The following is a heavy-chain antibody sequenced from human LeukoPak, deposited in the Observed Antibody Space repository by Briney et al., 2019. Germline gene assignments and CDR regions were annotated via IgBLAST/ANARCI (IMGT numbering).Heavy chain of an antibody. D-gene: IGHD5-18*01. CDR2: INPSGGST. Sequence: ASVKVSCKASGYTFTSYYMHWVRHAPGQGLEWMGIINPSGGSTSYAQKFQGRVTMTRDTSTSTVYMELSSLRSEDTAVYYCARGSPPGVTRPDYFDYWGQGTLVTVSS. CDR3: ARGSPPGVTRPDYFDY. J-gene: IGHJ4*02. CDR1: GYTFTSYY. V-gene: IGHV1-46*01.